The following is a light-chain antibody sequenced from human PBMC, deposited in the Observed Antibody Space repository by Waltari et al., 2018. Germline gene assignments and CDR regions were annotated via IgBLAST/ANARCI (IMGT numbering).Light chain of an antibody. Sequence: EIVLTQSPATLSLSPGERATLSCRASQSVRRYLAWYQQKPGQAPRLLIYDASNRATGIPARFSGGGSGTDFTLTISSLAPEDFAVYYCQQRSSWPPTFGPGTKVDIK. CDR1: QSVRRY. V-gene: IGKV3-11*01. CDR3: QQRSSWPPT. CDR2: DAS. J-gene: IGKJ3*01.